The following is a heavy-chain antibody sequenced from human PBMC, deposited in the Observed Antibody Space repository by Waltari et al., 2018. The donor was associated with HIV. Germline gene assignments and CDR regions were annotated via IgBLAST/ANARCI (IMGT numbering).Heavy chain of an antibody. CDR3: AREGIVAAPFDF. Sequence: QVQLVESGGGLVQPGGSLRLSCAASGFIFRDFAIHWVRQAPGKGLEWVAVISRDGSSKYYADSVQGRFTISRDNSKNSLHLHMNSLRPKDTAVYYCAREGIVAAPFDFWGLGT. D-gene: IGHD2-15*01. J-gene: IGHJ4*02. V-gene: IGHV3-30*01. CDR1: GFIFRDFA. CDR2: ISRDGSSK.